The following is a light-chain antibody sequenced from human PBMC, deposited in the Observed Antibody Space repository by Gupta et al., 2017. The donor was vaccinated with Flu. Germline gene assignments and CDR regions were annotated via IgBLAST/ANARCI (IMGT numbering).Light chain of an antibody. V-gene: IGLV3-1*01. Sequence: SYDVTQPPSVSVSPGQTASFSCSGDKLGNKYVSWYQQKPGQSPMWVIFLDKRRPSGIPERFSGANSADTATLTITGTQAVEDADDYCQAWDGYTLGFGGGTKLTVL. CDR2: LDK. J-gene: IGLJ3*02. CDR1: KLGNKY. CDR3: QAWDGYTLG.